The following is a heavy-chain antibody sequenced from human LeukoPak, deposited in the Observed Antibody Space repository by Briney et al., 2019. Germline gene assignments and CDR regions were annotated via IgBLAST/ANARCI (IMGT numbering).Heavy chain of an antibody. V-gene: IGHV4-34*01. CDR2: INHSGST. J-gene: IGHJ4*02. CDR1: GGSSSGNN. D-gene: IGHD6-13*01. CDR3: ASERGVAAAPVDY. Sequence: PSETLSLTCAVYGGSSSGNNWSWIRQPPGKGLWWIGEINHSGSTNYNPSLKSRVTISVDTSKNQFSLKLSSVTAADTAVYYCASERGVAAAPVDYWGQGTLVTVSS.